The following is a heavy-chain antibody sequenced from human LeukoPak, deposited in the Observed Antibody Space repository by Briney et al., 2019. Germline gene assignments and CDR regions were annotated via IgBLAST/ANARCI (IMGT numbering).Heavy chain of an antibody. CDR2: IRHDGSNE. J-gene: IGHJ4*02. D-gene: IGHD3-10*01. Sequence: GGSLRLSCAGSGFTFRFYAMTWVRQAAGKGLEWVAFIRHDGSNEYYADSVKGRFTVSRDNSKNTLFLQMNSLRVEEMAVYYCAKEVHPYDSGTYYFDYWGRGTLVTVSS. CDR1: GFTFRFYA. V-gene: IGHV3-30*02. CDR3: AKEVHPYDSGTYYFDY.